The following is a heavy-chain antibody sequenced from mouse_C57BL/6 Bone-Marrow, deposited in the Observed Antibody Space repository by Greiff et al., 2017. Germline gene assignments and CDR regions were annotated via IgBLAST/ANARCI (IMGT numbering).Heavy chain of an antibody. CDR2: LRSKSSNYAT. Sequence: EVKLMESGGGLVQPKGSLKLSCAASGFTFNTYAMHWVRQAPGKGLEWVARLRSKSSNYATYYADSVKDRFTISRDDSQSMLYLQMNNLKTEDTAMYYCVREGYGYGAYWGQGTSVTVSS. J-gene: IGHJ4*01. D-gene: IGHD2-2*01. V-gene: IGHV10-3*01. CDR1: GFTFNTYA. CDR3: VREGYGYGAY.